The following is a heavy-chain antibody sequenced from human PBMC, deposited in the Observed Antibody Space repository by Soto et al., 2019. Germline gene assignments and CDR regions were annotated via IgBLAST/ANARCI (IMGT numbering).Heavy chain of an antibody. D-gene: IGHD3-16*01. CDR2: FDPEEGET. Sequence: ASVKVSCKVSGYTLTEFSIHWVRQAPGKGLEWMGGFDPEEGETIYAQRFQGRVIMTEDTSTDTAYMELSSLRSEDTAVYYCATVAVQVGWFRCDYVPEFDSWGQGTLVTVSS. J-gene: IGHJ4*02. CDR1: GYTLTEFS. V-gene: IGHV1-24*01. CDR3: ATVAVQVGWFRCDYVPEFDS.